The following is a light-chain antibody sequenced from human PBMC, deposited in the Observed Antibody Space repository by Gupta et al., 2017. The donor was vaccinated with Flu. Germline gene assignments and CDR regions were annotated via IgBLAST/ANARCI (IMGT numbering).Light chain of an antibody. CDR1: NSDVGGYNF. Sequence: PALTQPTSAPGSGGQSVTISCSGTNSDVGGYNFVSWYQLHSGEAPQLIIFDVKKRPSGGPDRFSGSTSGTAASLTVSGLQADDEAYYYGSSYGGINNLVFGGGTKLTVI. J-gene: IGLJ3*02. CDR2: DVK. CDR3: SSYGGINNLV. V-gene: IGLV2-8*01.